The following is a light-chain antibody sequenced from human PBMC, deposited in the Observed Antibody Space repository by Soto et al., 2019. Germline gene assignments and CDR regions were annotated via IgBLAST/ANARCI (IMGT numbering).Light chain of an antibody. CDR1: QSLSSW. CDR2: DAS. V-gene: IGKV1-5*01. CDR3: QQYNNYWT. J-gene: IGKJ1*01. Sequence: DIQMTKSPSTLSASVGDRVTITCRASQSLSSWLAWYQQKPGKAPKLLIYDASSLESGVPSRFSGSGSGTEFTLTISSLQPDDFATYYCQQYNNYWTFGQGTKVDNK.